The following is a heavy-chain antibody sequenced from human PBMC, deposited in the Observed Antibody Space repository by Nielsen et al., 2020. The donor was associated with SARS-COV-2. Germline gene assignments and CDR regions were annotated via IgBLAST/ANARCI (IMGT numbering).Heavy chain of an antibody. CDR1: GFTFLRYC. CDR2: IKQDGSEK. CDR3: VRDSSVVIWSGYPVD. D-gene: IGHD3-3*01. J-gene: IGHJ4*02. Sequence: GGSLPLSFAASGFTFLRYCMNWVRQAPGNGLERVANIKQDGSEKYYGDSVKGRFPISRDNAKNSLYLQMNSLRAEDTAVYYCVRDSSVVIWSGYPVDWGQGTLVTVSS. V-gene: IGHV3-7*01.